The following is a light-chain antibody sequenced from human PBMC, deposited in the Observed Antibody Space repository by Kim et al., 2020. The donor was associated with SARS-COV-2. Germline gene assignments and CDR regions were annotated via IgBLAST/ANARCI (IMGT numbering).Light chain of an antibody. Sequence: ASLGERVTLTCRASENIWKDLGWYQRKTGRDPKRLIYGAYSLRRGVPSRFSGSGAGTEITLTTTALRTEDMAPYFCLQKISDTLTLAPETRREIK. J-gene: IGKJ5*01. CDR1: ENIWKD. V-gene: IGKV1-17*01. CDR3: LQKISDTLT. CDR2: GAY.